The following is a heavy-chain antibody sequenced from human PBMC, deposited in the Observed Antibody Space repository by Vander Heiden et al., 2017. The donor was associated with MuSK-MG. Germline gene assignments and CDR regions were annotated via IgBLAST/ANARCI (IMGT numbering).Heavy chain of an antibody. CDR1: GSTFVDSS. Sequence: VLLVESGGGLVQPGRSLRPSCPPSGSTFVDSSMSWFRQAPGTGLEWVGFIRSKVYGGTTEYAASVKGKFTISRDDSKSIAYLQMNSLETEDTAVYYCTRVLSSGSYARFFDYWGQGTLVTVSS. CDR2: IRSKVYGGTT. J-gene: IGHJ4*02. CDR3: TRVLSSGSYARFFDY. V-gene: IGHV3-49*03. D-gene: IGHD6-19*01.